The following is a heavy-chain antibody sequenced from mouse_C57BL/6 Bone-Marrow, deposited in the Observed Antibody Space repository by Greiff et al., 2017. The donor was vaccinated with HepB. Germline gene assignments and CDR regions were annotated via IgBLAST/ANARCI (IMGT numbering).Heavy chain of an antibody. V-gene: IGHV2-2*01. Sequence: VKLMESGPGLVQPSQSLSITCTVSGFSLTSYGVHWVRQSPGKGLEWLGVIWSGGSTDYNAAFISRLSISKDNSKSQVFFKMNSLQADDTAIYYCASYDYDEVYFDYWGQGTTLTVSS. CDR3: ASYDYDEVYFDY. CDR1: GFSLTSYG. J-gene: IGHJ2*01. D-gene: IGHD2-4*01. CDR2: IWSGGST.